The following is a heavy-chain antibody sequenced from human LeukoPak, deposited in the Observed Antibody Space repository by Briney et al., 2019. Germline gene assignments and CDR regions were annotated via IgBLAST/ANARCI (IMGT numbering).Heavy chain of an antibody. CDR3: ARSRDGYNLHFDY. CDR1: GYTFTSYD. CDR2: MNPNSGNT. D-gene: IGHD5-24*01. V-gene: IGHV1-8*01. J-gene: IGHJ4*02. Sequence: ASVKVSCKASGYTFTSYDINWVRQATGQGLEWMGWMNPNSGNTGYAQKFQGRVTMTRNTSISTAHMELSSLRSEDTAVYYCARSRDGYNLHFDYWGQGTLVTVSS.